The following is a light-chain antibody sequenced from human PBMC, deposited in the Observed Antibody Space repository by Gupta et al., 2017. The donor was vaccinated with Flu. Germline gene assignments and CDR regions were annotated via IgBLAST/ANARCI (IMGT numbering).Light chain of an antibody. CDR3: NSRDSSGNNIWV. V-gene: IGLV3-19*01. J-gene: IGLJ3*02. CDR2: GEN. Sequence: SSELTQDPAVSVALGQTVRITCQGDSLRSYYASWYQQTPGQAPVLVIYGENKRPSGIPDRFSGSRSGNTASWTITGAQAEDEADYYCNSRDSSGNNIWVFGGGTKLTVL. CDR1: SLRSYY.